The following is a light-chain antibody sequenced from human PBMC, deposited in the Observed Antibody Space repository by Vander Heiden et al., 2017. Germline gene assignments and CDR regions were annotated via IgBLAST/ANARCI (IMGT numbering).Light chain of an antibody. V-gene: IGKV1-9*01. CDR3: QQLYSYPST. J-gene: IGKJ2*01. CDR1: PGITSY. CDR2: AAS. Sequence: DIQLTQSLSSLSASGGDRVTITCRASPGITSYLAWYQQKPGKAAKPLLYAASTLQTGVPSKFSGSGSGTAFTLTISSLQPEDFATYYCQQLYSYPSTFGQGTRLEIK.